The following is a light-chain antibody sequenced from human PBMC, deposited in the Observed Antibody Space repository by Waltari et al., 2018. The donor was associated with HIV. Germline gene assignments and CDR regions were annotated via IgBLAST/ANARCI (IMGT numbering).Light chain of an antibody. CDR1: QSLLSRSSGY. CDR3: QQYFSSPLT. Sequence: DIVLTQSPNDLDASLGGRAAFNCKSNQSLLSRSSGYLAWYQPKLGQPPLLLISWASTRESGVPDRFAGSGSGRNFTLTISSLQPEDVAVYYCQQYFSSPLTFGPGTKVGI. CDR2: WAS. J-gene: IGKJ3*01. V-gene: IGKV4-1*01.